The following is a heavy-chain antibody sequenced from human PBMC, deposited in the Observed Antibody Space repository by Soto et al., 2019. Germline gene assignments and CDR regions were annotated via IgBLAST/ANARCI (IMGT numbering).Heavy chain of an antibody. CDR2: ISSSGSTI. CDR3: ARDKGGYYGSGSPGYWFDP. J-gene: IGHJ5*02. V-gene: IGHV3-11*01. D-gene: IGHD3-10*01. CDR1: GFTFSDYY. Sequence: QVQLVESGGGLVKPGGSLRLSCAASGFTFSDYYMSWIRQAPGKGLEWVSYISSSGSTIYYADSVQGRFTISRDNAKNPRYRQRSSLRAEDPAVYYCARDKGGYYGSGSPGYWFDPWGQGTLVTVSS.